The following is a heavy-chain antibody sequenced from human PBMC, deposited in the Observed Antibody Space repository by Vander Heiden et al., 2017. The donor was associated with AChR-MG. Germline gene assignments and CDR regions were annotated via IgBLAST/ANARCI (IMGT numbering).Heavy chain of an antibody. CDR2: ISGSGGST. J-gene: IGHJ3*02. V-gene: IGHV3-23*01. CDR3: AKDHDYGDYVGAFDI. D-gene: IGHD4-17*01. Sequence: EVQLLESGGGLVQPGGSLRPSCAASGFTFSRYAMSWVRQAPGKGREWVSAISGSGGSTYYADSVKGRFTISRDNSKNTLYLQMNSLRAEDTAVYYCAKDHDYGDYVGAFDIWGQGTMVTVSS. CDR1: GFTFSRYA.